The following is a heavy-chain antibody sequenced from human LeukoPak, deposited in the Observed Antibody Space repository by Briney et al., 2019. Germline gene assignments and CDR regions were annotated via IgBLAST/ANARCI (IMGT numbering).Heavy chain of an antibody. Sequence: GASVKVSCKASGYTFTSYDINWVRQATGQGLEWMGWMNPNSGNTGYAQKFQGRVTITRNTSISTAYMELSSLRSEDTAVYYCASTIVGNAGDAFDIWGQGTMVTVSS. D-gene: IGHD1-26*01. CDR1: GYTFTSYD. J-gene: IGHJ3*02. CDR2: MNPNSGNT. V-gene: IGHV1-8*03. CDR3: ASTIVGNAGDAFDI.